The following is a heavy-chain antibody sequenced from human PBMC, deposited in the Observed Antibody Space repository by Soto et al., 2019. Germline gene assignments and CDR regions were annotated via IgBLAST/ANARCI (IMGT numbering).Heavy chain of an antibody. J-gene: IGHJ4*02. V-gene: IGHV4-59*01. CDR2: VYHTGRT. Sequence: LQIRSLSAHVSGVSTAGYSCRCIRQPPGKGLEWMGYVYHTGRTSYNPSLQSRVSISMDTSKNQFSLNLDSVTAADTGVYFRARDLPCFGSRGQGTLVTVSA. CDR1: GVSTAGYS. CDR3: ARDLPCFGS.